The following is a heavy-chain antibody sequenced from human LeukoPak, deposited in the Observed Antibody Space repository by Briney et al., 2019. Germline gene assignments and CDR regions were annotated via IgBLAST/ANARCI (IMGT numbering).Heavy chain of an antibody. J-gene: IGHJ4*02. CDR2: IWDEESKK. V-gene: IGHV3-33*01. Sequence: GRSLRLSCAASGFTFSSVGMHWVRQAPVRGLELVAVIWDEESKKYYAHSVQARFTISRENTKKPVYLQTDSLRAEDTALYYRARALGRSNTPFDYWGQRTLVTVSS. D-gene: IGHD3-16*01. CDR1: GFTFSSVG. CDR3: ARALGRSNTPFDY.